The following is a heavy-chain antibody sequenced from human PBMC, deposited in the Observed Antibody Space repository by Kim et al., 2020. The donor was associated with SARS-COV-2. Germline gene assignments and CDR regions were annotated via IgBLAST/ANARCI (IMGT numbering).Heavy chain of an antibody. V-gene: IGHV3-11*06. CDR3: VRAGHYDSSGYLRDFDY. Sequence: SVKGRFPISRDNAKNSLFLKMNSLRADDTAVYYCVRAGHYDSSGYLRDFDYWGQGTMVTVSS. J-gene: IGHJ4*02. D-gene: IGHD3-22*01.